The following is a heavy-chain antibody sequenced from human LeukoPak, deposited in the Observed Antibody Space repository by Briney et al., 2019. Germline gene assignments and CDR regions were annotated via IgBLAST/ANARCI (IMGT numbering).Heavy chain of an antibody. Sequence: SGTLSLTCAVYGGSFSGYYWSWIRQPPGKGLEWIGEINHSGSTNYNPSLKSRVTISVDKSKNQFSLKLSSVTAADTAVYYCARGGDYGDYVFHYWGQGTLVTVSS. CDR1: GGSFSGYY. CDR3: ARGGDYGDYVFHY. V-gene: IGHV4-34*01. CDR2: INHSGST. D-gene: IGHD4-17*01. J-gene: IGHJ4*02.